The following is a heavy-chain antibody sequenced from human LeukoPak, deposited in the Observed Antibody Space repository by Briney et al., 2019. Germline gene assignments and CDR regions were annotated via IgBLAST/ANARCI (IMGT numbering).Heavy chain of an antibody. CDR3: ARGPRYYDFWSGYSNYYYYGMDV. D-gene: IGHD3-3*01. Sequence: LETLSLTCAVYGGSFSGYYWSWIRQPPGKGLEWIGEIKHSGSTNYNPSLKSRVTISVDTSKNQFSLKLSSVTAADTAVYYCARGPRYYDFWSGYSNYYYYGMDVWGQGTTVTVSS. CDR2: IKHSGST. CDR1: GGSFSGYY. V-gene: IGHV4-34*01. J-gene: IGHJ6*02.